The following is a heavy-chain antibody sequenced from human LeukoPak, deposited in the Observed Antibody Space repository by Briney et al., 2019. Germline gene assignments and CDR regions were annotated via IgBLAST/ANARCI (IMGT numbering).Heavy chain of an antibody. J-gene: IGHJ6*02. CDR2: IYSGVST. V-gene: IGHV3-66*02. CDR1: GFTLSSNY. D-gene: IGHD4-11*01. CDR3: ARDLVRELADTDYGNRRWYYGMDV. Sequence: GGSLRFSCAASGFTLSSNYMSWVRQAPGKGLEWVSVIYSGVSTYYADSVKGRFTISRDNSKNTLYLQMNSLRAEDTAVYYCARDLVRELADTDYGNRRWYYGMDVWGQGTTVTVSS.